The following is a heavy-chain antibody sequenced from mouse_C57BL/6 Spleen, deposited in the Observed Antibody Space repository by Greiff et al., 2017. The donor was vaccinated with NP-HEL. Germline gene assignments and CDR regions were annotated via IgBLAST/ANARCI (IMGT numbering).Heavy chain of an antibody. V-gene: IGHV2-2*01. D-gene: IGHD1-1*01. CDR3: ASYYGSSYHWYFDV. J-gene: IGHJ1*03. Sequence: VQLKQSGPGLVQPSQSLSITCTVSGFSLTSYGVHWVRQSPGKGLEWLGVIWSGGSNDYNAAFISRLSISKNNSKSKVFFKMNSLQADDTAIYYCASYYGSSYHWYFDVWGTGTTVTVSS. CDR2: IWSGGSN. CDR1: GFSLTSYG.